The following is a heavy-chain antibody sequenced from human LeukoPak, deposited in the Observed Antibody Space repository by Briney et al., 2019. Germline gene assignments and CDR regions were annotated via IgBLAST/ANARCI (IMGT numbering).Heavy chain of an antibody. CDR3: AREPYYDSSGYFDY. Sequence: KPSETLSLTCTVSGGSISSSSYYWGWIRQPPGKGLEWTGYIYYSGSTYYNPSLKGRVTISVDTSKNQFSLKLSSVTAADTAVYYCAREPYYDSSGYFDYWGQGTLVTVSS. V-gene: IGHV4-39*07. CDR2: IYYSGST. D-gene: IGHD3-22*01. CDR1: GGSISSSSYY. J-gene: IGHJ4*02.